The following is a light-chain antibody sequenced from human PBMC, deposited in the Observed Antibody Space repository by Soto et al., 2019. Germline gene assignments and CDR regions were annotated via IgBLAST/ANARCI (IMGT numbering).Light chain of an antibody. Sequence: EIVLTQSPATLSLSPGERATLSCRASQSVSSYLAWYQQKPGQAPRLLIYDASNRATGIPARFSGSGSGTDFTLTISSLEPEDFAVYYCQKRSNWPPTFGQETKLEIK. CDR2: DAS. J-gene: IGKJ2*01. CDR3: QKRSNWPPT. CDR1: QSVSSY. V-gene: IGKV3-11*01.